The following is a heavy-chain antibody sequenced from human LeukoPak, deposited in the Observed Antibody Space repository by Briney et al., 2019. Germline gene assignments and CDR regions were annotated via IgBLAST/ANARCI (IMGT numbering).Heavy chain of an antibody. CDR1: GGSISSSSYY. CDR2: VYYSGST. Sequence: PSETLSLTCTVSGGSISSSSYYWGWIRQPPGKGLEWVGYVYYSGSTYYNPSLKSRLIISVDTSKNQFSLKLNSLTAADTAVYYCAREGPSGDHDYWGQGTLVTVSS. V-gene: IGHV4-30-4*08. D-gene: IGHD2-21*01. J-gene: IGHJ4*02. CDR3: AREGPSGDHDY.